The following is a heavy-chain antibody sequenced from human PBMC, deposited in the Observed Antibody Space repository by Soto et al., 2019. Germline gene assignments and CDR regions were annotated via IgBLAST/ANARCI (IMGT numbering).Heavy chain of an antibody. CDR1: GGSVSSGNYF. CDR2: IYYTGDT. J-gene: IGHJ3*01. V-gene: IGHV4-39*01. CDR3: ASRLIDNWHKGHAFDF. Sequence: QLQLQESGPGLVKPAETLSLKCAVSGGSVSSGNYFWGWIRQPPGNGLEWIGNIYYTGDTYYSPALKRRVTMFVDTAQNQFSLRLPSVTAADPALYYCASRLIDNWHKGHAFDFWGKGTLVTVSS. D-gene: IGHD1-20*01.